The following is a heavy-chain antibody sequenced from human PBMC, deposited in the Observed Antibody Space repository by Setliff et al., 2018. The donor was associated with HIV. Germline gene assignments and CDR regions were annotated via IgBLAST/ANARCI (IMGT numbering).Heavy chain of an antibody. CDR2: IIPIFGSP. CDR1: GYTFTGYY. D-gene: IGHD6-19*01. J-gene: IGHJ5*02. CDR3: ARDRKIAVAGTGYTWFDP. Sequence: GASVKVSCKASGYTFTGYYVHWVRQAPGQGLEWMGGIIPIFGSPNYAQKFQGRVTITADESTSTAFMELSSLRSEDTAVYYCARDRKIAVAGTGYTWFDPWGQGTLVTVSS. V-gene: IGHV1-69*13.